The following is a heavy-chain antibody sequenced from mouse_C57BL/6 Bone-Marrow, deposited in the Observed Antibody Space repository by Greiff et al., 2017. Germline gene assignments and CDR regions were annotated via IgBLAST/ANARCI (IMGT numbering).Heavy chain of an antibody. CDR1: GYTFTSYW. V-gene: IGHV1-59*01. CDR3: TRGYYYEDY. CDR2: IDPSDSYT. Sequence: QVQLQQPGAELVRPGTSVKLSCKASGYTFTSYWMHWVKQRPGQGLEWIGVIDPSDSYTNYNQKFKGKATLTVDTSSSTAYMQLSSLTSEDSAVYYCTRGYYYEDYWGQGTTLTVSS. J-gene: IGHJ2*01. D-gene: IGHD1-1*01.